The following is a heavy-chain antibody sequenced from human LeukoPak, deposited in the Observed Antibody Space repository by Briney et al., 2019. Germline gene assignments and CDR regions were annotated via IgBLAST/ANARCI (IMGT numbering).Heavy chain of an antibody. D-gene: IGHD3-10*01. CDR3: AAGITAAHDAFDI. Sequence: GGSLRLSCAASGFTFSSYSMNWVRQAPGKGLEWVSVIYSGGSTYYADSVKGRFTISRDNSKNTLYLQMNSLRAEDTAVYYCAAGITAAHDAFDIWGQGTMVTVSS. J-gene: IGHJ3*02. CDR1: GFTFSSYS. CDR2: IYSGGST. V-gene: IGHV3-53*01.